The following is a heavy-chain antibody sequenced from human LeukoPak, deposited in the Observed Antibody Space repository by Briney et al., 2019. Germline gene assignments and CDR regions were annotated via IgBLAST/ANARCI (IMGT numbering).Heavy chain of an antibody. J-gene: IGHJ4*02. D-gene: IGHD5-12*01. V-gene: IGHV4-59*08. CDR2: IHYSGTT. CDR3: ARMGGYSGYATH. Sequence: PSETLSLTCTVSGGSISTYYWSWIRQTPGKGLEWIGYIHYSGTTNYNPSLKNRVTISLDTSKNQFSLNLSSVTAADTAVYYCARMGGYSGYATHWGQGTLVTVSS. CDR1: GGSISTYY.